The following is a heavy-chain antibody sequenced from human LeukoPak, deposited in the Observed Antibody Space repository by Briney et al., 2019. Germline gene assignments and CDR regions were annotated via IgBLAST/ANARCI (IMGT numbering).Heavy chain of an antibody. CDR2: ISGSGGST. V-gene: IGHV3-23*01. D-gene: IGHD2-15*01. CDR1: GFTFSSYN. CDR3: AKVVVVVAAPHDAFDI. J-gene: IGHJ3*02. Sequence: GGSLRLSCAASGFTFSSYNMNWVRQAPGRGLEWVSAISGSGGSTYYADSVKGRFTISRDNSKNTLYLQMNSLRAEDTAVYYCAKVVVVVAAPHDAFDIWGQGTMVTVSS.